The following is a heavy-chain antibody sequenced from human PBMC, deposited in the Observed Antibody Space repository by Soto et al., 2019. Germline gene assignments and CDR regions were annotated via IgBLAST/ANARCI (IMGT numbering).Heavy chain of an antibody. J-gene: IGHJ6*02. CDR3: ARDSRAVLWFGELYPYGMDV. D-gene: IGHD3-10*01. CDR2: INPRGDSK. CDR1: GYTFTTYY. Sequence: ASVKVSCKASGYTFTTYYMHWVRQAPGQGREWMGIINPRGDSKTYAQKFQERVTMTSDTSTSTVYMEMSSLRSEDTAVYYCARDSRAVLWFGELYPYGMDVWGQGTTVTVSS. V-gene: IGHV1-46*01.